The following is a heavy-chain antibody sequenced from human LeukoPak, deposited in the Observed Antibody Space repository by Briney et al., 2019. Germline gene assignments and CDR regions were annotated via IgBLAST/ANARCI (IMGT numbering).Heavy chain of an antibody. CDR3: AKALGYRYGPNDAFDI. CDR1: GFTFSSYV. J-gene: IGHJ3*02. V-gene: IGHV3-64*04. D-gene: IGHD5-18*01. CDR2: ISSNGGST. Sequence: GGSLRLSCSASGFTFSSYVMHWVRQAPGKGLEYVSAISSNGGSTYHADSVTGRFTISRDNSKNTLYLQMNGLRAEDTAVYYCAKALGYRYGPNDAFDIWGQGTMVTVSS.